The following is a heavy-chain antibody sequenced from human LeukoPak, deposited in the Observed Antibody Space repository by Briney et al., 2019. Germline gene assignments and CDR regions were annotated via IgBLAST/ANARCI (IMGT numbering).Heavy chain of an antibody. D-gene: IGHD2-2*01. V-gene: IGHV4-39*01. CDR1: GGSISSSSYY. CDR3: VRHLGPAQIHSYFGY. J-gene: IGHJ4*02. CDR2: FYYSGST. Sequence: SETLSLTCTVSGGSISSSSYYWGWIRQPPGKGLEWIGTFYYSGSTYYNSSLKSRVTISVDTSKNQFSLKLRSVTAADTAVYYCVRHLGPAQIHSYFGYWGQGTLVTVPS.